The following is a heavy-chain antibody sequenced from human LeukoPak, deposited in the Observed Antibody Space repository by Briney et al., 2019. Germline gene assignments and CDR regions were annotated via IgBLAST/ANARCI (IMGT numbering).Heavy chain of an antibody. J-gene: IGHJ4*02. Sequence: GGSLRLSCAASGFTFSSYSMNWVRQAPGKGVECVSSISSSSSYIYYADSVKGRFTISRDNAKNSLYLQMNSLRAEDTAVYYCARGVVATIYFDYWGQGTLVTVSS. CDR3: ARGVVATIYFDY. CDR2: ISSSSSYI. CDR1: GFTFSSYS. D-gene: IGHD5-12*01. V-gene: IGHV3-21*01.